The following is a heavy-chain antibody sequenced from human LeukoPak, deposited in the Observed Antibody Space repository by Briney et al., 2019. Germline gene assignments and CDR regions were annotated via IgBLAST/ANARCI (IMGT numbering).Heavy chain of an antibody. V-gene: IGHV1-8*03. CDR1: GYTFTSYD. Sequence: ASVKVSCKASGYTFTSYDINWVRQATGQGLEWMGWMNPNSGNTGYAQKFQGRVTITRNTSISTAYMELSSLRSEDTAVYYCAIQRIVGAPDAFDIWGQGTMVTVSS. J-gene: IGHJ3*02. CDR3: AIQRIVGAPDAFDI. CDR2: MNPNSGNT. D-gene: IGHD1-26*01.